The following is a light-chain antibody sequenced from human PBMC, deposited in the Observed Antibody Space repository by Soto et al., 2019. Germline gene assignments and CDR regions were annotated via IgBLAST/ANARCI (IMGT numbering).Light chain of an antibody. J-gene: IGKJ2*02. CDR3: QQYNSWWT. V-gene: IGKV1-5*03. CDR2: KAS. CDR1: QSVSIW. Sequence: DIQMTQSPSTLSASVRDRVTITCRASQSVSIWLAWYQQKPGKAPKLLIYKASSLESGVPLRFSGSGSGTEFTLTISSLQPDDFATYYCQQYNSWWTFGQGTKLEIK.